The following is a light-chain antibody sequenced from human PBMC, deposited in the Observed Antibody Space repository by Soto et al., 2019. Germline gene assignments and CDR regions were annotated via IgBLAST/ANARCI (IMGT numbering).Light chain of an antibody. V-gene: IGKV3-15*01. CDR2: GAS. CDR3: QQYNNWPRT. CDR1: QSVSSN. Sequence: EMVMTQSPAILSVSPGESATLSCRASQSVSSNLAWYQQKPGQAPRLLIYGASTRATGIPARFSGSGSGAEFTLTISSLQSEDFAVYYCQQYNNWPRTFGQGTKVE. J-gene: IGKJ1*01.